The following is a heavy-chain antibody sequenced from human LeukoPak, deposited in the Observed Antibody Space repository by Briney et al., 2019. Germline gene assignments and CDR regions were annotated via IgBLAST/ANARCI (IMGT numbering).Heavy chain of an antibody. Sequence: GGSLRLSCAASGFTFSSYSMSWVRQAPGKGLEWVSSITTSSTYISYADSVKGRFTISRDNAKSSLYLQMNSLRAEDTAVYYCARGKYSSGWFDYWGQGTLVTVSS. CDR1: GFTFSSYS. CDR2: ITTSSTYI. CDR3: ARGKYSSGWFDY. V-gene: IGHV3-21*01. J-gene: IGHJ4*02. D-gene: IGHD6-19*01.